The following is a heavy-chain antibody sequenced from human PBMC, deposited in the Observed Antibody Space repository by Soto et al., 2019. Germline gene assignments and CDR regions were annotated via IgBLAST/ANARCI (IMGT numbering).Heavy chain of an antibody. CDR2: IIPVFDTV. D-gene: IGHD3-22*01. J-gene: IGHJ4*02. V-gene: IGHV1-69*01. CDR1: GGLLRSSA. CDR3: ARGGSGYVWFNEF. Sequence: QGQLGQSGAEVKKSGSSVKGSCKDTGGLLRSSAVSWVRQAPGQGLERMGGIIPVFDTVYYAKKFQGRVTITADESTHTAYLELSSLRSEDTAMYYCARGGSGYVWFNEFWGQGTLGTVAS.